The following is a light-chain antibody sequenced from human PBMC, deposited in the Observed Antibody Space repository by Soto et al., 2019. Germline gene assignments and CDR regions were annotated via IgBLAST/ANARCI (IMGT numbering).Light chain of an antibody. CDR1: QTISDY. CDR2: AAS. J-gene: IGKJ3*01. CDR3: QQSYSTQT. V-gene: IGKV1-39*01. Sequence: DIPMSQTPSSLSTSLPYIVTITFRTSQTISDYLNWYQHKPGKAPKLLISAASSLQSGVPSRFSGSGSGTDFTLTISSLQPEDLATYYCQQSYSTQTFGPGT.